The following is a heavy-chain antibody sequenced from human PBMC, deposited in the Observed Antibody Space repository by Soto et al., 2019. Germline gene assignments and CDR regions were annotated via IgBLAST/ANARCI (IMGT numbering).Heavy chain of an antibody. CDR1: GGSISSYY. V-gene: IGHV4-59*01. CDR2: IYYSGST. D-gene: IGHD2-2*01. J-gene: IGHJ3*02. Sequence: KPSETLSLTCTVSGGSISSYYWSWIRQPPGKGLEWIGYIYYSGSTNYNPSLKSRVTISVDTSKNQFSLKLSSVTAADTAVYYCARASRAYIGGVPAPRRRGAFDIWGQRTMVTVSS. CDR3: ARASRAYIGGVPAPRRRGAFDI.